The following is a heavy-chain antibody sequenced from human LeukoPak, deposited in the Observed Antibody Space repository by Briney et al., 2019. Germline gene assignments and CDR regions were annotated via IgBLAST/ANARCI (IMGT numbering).Heavy chain of an antibody. Sequence: PGGSLRLSCTAPGFTFTDFPMSWVPQAPGKGLEWGSRISNAAGTTNYADSVKGRFTISRNNFKNTVFLQMNNLRAADTATYFCAKDGLRGYDFDYWGQGILVTVSS. CDR3: AKDGLRGYDFDY. CDR1: GFTFTDFP. J-gene: IGHJ4*02. CDR2: ISNAAGTT. V-gene: IGHV3-23*01. D-gene: IGHD5-12*01.